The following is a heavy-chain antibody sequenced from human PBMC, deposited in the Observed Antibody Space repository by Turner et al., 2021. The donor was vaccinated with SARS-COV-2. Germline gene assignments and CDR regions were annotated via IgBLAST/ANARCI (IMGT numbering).Heavy chain of an antibody. Sequence: QVQLVQSGAEVKKPGSSVKVSCKASGGTFNNYAISWVRQAPGQGLEWMGGIIPIFGTANYAQKFQGRVTITADESTSTAYMELSSLRSEDTAVYYCARDRRSLYCSGGSCYYYYGMGVWGQGTTVTVSS. CDR1: GGTFNNYA. CDR2: IIPIFGTA. V-gene: IGHV1-69*01. D-gene: IGHD2-15*01. CDR3: ARDRRSLYCSGGSCYYYYGMGV. J-gene: IGHJ6*02.